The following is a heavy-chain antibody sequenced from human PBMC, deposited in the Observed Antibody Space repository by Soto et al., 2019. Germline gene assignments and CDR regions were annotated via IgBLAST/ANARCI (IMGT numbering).Heavy chain of an antibody. V-gene: IGHV1-18*04. CDR1: GYTFTSYG. Sequence: ASVKVSCKASGYTFTSYGISWVRQAPGQGLEWMGWISAYNGNTNYAQKLQGRVTMTTDTSTSTAYMELRSLRSDDTAVYYCGRSEQQRERYPPQLRFDPWGQGTLVTVSS. CDR2: ISAYNGNT. D-gene: IGHD6-13*01. CDR3: GRSEQQRERYPPQLRFDP. J-gene: IGHJ5*02.